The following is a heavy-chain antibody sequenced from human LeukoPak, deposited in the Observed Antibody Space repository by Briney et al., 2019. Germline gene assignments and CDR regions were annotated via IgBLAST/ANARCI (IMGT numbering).Heavy chain of an antibody. Sequence: GESLKISCKGSGYSFTSYWIGWVRQMPGKGLEWMGIIYPGDSDTRYSPSFQGQVTISADKSISTAYLQWSSLKASDTGMYYCARLKFYDSSGYYYYFDYWGQGNLVTVSS. J-gene: IGHJ4*02. CDR3: ARLKFYDSSGYYYYFDY. CDR1: GYSFTSYW. CDR2: IYPGDSDT. V-gene: IGHV5-51*01. D-gene: IGHD3-22*01.